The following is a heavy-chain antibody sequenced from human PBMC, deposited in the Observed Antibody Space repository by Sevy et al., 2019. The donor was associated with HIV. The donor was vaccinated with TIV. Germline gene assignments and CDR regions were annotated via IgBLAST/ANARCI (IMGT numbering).Heavy chain of an antibody. CDR2: ILYDGSNK. V-gene: IGHV3-30*03. Sequence: GGSLRLSCAASGFTFSSYGMHWVPQAPGKALEWVSVILYDGSNKYYAESVKGRFTISRDNSKNTLFLQMNSLRAEDTAVYFCARGLADLPGYYYGMDVWGRGTTVTVSS. CDR1: GFTFSSYG. D-gene: IGHD6-6*01. J-gene: IGHJ6*02. CDR3: ARGLADLPGYYYGMDV.